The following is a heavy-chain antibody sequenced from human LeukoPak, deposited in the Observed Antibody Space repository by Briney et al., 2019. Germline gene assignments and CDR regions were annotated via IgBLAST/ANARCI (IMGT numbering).Heavy chain of an antibody. J-gene: IGHJ4*02. D-gene: IGHD2-15*01. CDR1: GGSFSGYF. CDR2: INNSGST. CDR3: ARILRAAKDY. Sequence: SETLSLTCAVYGGSFSGYFWSWIRQPPGKGLEWVGEINNSGSTNYNPSLKSRVTISVDTSKNQFSLKLSSVTAADTAVYYCARILRAAKDYWGQGTLVTVPS. V-gene: IGHV4-34*01.